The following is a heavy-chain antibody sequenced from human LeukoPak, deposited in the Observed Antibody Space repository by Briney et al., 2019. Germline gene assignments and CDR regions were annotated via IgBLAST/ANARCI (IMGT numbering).Heavy chain of an antibody. D-gene: IGHD2-2*01. J-gene: IGHJ3*02. V-gene: IGHV4-34*01. Sequence: SETLSLTCAVYGGSFSGYYWSWIRQPPGKGLEWIGEINHSGSTNYNPSLKSRVTISVDTSKNQFSLKLSSVTAADTAVYYCARHSEYCSSTSCYDAFDIWGQGTMVTVSS. CDR2: INHSGST. CDR3: ARHSEYCSSTSCYDAFDI. CDR1: GGSFSGYY.